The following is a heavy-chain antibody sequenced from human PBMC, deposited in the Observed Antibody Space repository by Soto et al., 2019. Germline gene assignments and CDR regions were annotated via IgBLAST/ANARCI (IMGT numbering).Heavy chain of an antibody. CDR1: GYSFTSYW. Sequence: PGESLKISCKGSGYSFTSYWISWVRQMPGKGLEWMGRIDPSDSYTNYSPFFQGHVTISADKSISTAYLQWSSLKAPDTAMYYCARLVITATSPRGMDVWGQGTTVTVSS. CDR3: ARLVITATSPRGMDV. CDR2: IDPSDSYT. D-gene: IGHD6-25*01. J-gene: IGHJ6*02. V-gene: IGHV5-10-1*01.